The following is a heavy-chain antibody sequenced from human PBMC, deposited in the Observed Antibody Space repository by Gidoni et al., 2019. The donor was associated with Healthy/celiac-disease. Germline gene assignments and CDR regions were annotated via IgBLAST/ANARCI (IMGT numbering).Heavy chain of an antibody. Sequence: QVQLVQSGAEVKKPGASVKVSCKASGYPFTGYYMHWVRPAPGQGLEWMGWINPNSGGTNYAQKFQGRVTMTRDTSISTAYMELSRLRSDETAVYYCARERYCSGGSCEDMLIPCCDAFDIWGQGTMVTVSS. V-gene: IGHV1-2*02. CDR2: INPNSGGT. D-gene: IGHD2-15*01. CDR1: GYPFTGYY. CDR3: ARERYCSGGSCEDMLIPCCDAFDI. J-gene: IGHJ3*02.